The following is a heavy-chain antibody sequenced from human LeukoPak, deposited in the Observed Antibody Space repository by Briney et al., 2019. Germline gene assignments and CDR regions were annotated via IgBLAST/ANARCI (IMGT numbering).Heavy chain of an antibody. D-gene: IGHD3-10*01. V-gene: IGHV4-59*08. CDR2: IYYSGST. J-gene: IGHJ4*02. CDR1: GGSISSYY. Sequence: SETLSLTCTVSGGSISSYYWSWIRQPPGKGLEWIGYIYYSGSTNYNPSLKSRVTISVDTSKNQFSLKLSSVTAADTAVYYRARGTYYYGSGSYYLFDYWGQGTLVTVSS. CDR3: ARGTYYYGSGSYYLFDY.